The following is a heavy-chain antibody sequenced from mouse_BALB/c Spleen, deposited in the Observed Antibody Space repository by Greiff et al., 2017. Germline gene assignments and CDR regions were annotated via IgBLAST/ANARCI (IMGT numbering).Heavy chain of an antibody. CDR3: ARERDYYGYGDYAMDY. Sequence: EVQGVESGPGLVKPSQSLSLTCTVTGYSITSDYAWNWIRQFPGNKLEWMGYISYSGSTSYNPSLKSRISITRDTSKNQFFLQLNSVTTEDTATYYCARERDYYGYGDYAMDYWGQGTSVTVSS. J-gene: IGHJ4*01. D-gene: IGHD1-2*01. CDR1: GYSITSDYA. V-gene: IGHV3-2*02. CDR2: ISYSGST.